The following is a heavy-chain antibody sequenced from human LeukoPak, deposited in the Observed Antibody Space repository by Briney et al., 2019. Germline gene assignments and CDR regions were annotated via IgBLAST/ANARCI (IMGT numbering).Heavy chain of an antibody. CDR2: IDGSGGRP. CDR3: ARGKDHDFWNPFDH. CDR1: GFTLSKYA. J-gene: IGHJ4*02. V-gene: IGHV3-23*01. D-gene: IGHD3-3*01. Sequence: PGGSLRLSCAASGFTLSKYAMNWVRQAPGKGLEWVSGIDGSGGRPPSADSVKGRFTISRDIPKNTLYLQMDSLRAEDTATYYCARGKDHDFWNPFDHWGQGTLVTVSS.